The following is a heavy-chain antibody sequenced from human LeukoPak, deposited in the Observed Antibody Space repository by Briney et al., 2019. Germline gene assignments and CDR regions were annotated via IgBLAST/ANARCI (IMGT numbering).Heavy chain of an antibody. CDR1: GFTFSSYG. CDR2: IRYDGSNK. V-gene: IGHV3-30*02. CDR3: ARPYYYYMDV. Sequence: GGSLRLSCAASGFTFSSYGMHWVRQAPGKGLEWVAFIRYDGSNKYYADSVKGRFTISRDNSKNTLYLQVNSLRAEDTAVYYCARPYYYYMDVWGKGTTVTVSS. J-gene: IGHJ6*03.